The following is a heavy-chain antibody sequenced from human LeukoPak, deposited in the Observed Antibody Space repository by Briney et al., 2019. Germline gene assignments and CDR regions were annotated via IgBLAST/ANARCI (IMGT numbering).Heavy chain of an antibody. CDR1: GDSMISYY. CDR2: IHYSGST. V-gene: IGHV4-59*01. J-gene: IGHJ3*02. D-gene: IGHD2-21*01. CDR3: ARAPLALIVFDI. Sequence: SETLSLTCTVSGDSMISYYWSWLRQPPGKGLEWIGYIHYSGSTNYNPSLKSRVTISVDTSKNQFSLKLSSVTAADTAMYYCARAPLALIVFDIWGQGTMVTVSS.